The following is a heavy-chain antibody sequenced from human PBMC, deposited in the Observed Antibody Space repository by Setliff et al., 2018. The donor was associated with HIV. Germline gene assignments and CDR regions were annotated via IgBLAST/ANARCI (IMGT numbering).Heavy chain of an antibody. V-gene: IGHV3-7*01. CDR3: ARKFRPGHGVDV. Sequence: GGSLRLSCVASRFTFNDYWMSCVRQAPGKGLEWVANIDRDGSETNYVDSVKGRFTMFRDNAKSSMYLQMNSLRVEDTAIYYCARKFRPGHGVDVWGQGTTVTVSS. D-gene: IGHD3-10*01. CDR2: IDRDGSET. CDR1: RFTFNDYW. J-gene: IGHJ6*02.